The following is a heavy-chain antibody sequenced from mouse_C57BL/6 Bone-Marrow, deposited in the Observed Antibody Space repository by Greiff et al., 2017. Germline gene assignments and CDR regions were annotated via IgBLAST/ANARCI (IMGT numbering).Heavy chain of an antibody. CDR1: GFTFSSYG. Sequence: EVMLVESGGDLVKPGGSLKLSCAASGFTFSSYGMSWVRQTPDKRLEWVATISSCGSYTYYPDSVKGRFTISGDKAKNTLYMQMSSLKSEDTAMYYCAFYYQGFAYWGQGTLVTVSA. D-gene: IGHD1-1*01. CDR3: AFYYQGFAY. J-gene: IGHJ3*01. CDR2: ISSCGSYT. V-gene: IGHV5-6*01.